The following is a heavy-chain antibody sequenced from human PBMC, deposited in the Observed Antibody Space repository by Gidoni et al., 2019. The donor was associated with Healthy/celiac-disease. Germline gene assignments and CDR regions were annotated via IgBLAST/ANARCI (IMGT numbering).Heavy chain of an antibody. CDR2: IYYSGST. V-gene: IGHV4-39*01. CDR1: GGSISSSSYY. CDR3: ASLADYYDSSGP. Sequence: QLHLHESGAGLVKPSETLSLTCTVSGGSISSSSYYWGWLRQPPGKGLGWIGSIYYSGSTYYTPPLKRRVTISVDTYKNQFSLKLSSVTAADTAVYCCASLADYYDSSGPWGQGTMVTVSS. D-gene: IGHD3-22*01. J-gene: IGHJ5*02.